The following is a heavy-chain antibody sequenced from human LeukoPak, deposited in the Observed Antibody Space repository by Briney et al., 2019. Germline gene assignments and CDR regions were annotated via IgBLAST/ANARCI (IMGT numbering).Heavy chain of an antibody. V-gene: IGHV1-8*01. J-gene: IGHJ6*03. CDR1: GYTFTSYD. CDR3: ARSGYSYGYYYYYYYYMDV. Sequence: GASVKVSCKASGYTFTSYDINWVRQATGQGLEWMGWMNPNSGNTGYAQKFQGRVTMTRNTSISTAYMELSSLRSEDTAVYYCARSGYSYGYYYYYYYYMDVWGKGTTVTISS. CDR2: MNPNSGNT. D-gene: IGHD5-18*01.